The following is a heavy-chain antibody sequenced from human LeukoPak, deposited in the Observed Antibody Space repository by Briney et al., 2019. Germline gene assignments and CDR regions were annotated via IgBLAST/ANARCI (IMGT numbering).Heavy chain of an antibody. D-gene: IGHD3-9*01. V-gene: IGHV4-39*01. J-gene: IGHJ5*02. CDR2: IYYSGST. Sequence: SETLSFTCTVSGGSISSSSYYWGWIRQPPGKGLEWIGSIYYSGSTYYNPSLKSRVTISVDTSKNQFSLKLSSVTAADTAVYYCARQDDILTGYSLLGLGPVNWFDPWGQGTLVTVSS. CDR1: GGSISSSSYY. CDR3: ARQDDILTGYSLLGLGPVNWFDP.